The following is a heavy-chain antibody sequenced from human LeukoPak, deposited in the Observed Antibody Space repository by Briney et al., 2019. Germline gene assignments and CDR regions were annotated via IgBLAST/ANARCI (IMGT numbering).Heavy chain of an antibody. D-gene: IGHD6-19*01. Sequence: GGSLRLSCAASGFTFDDYAMHWVRQAPGKGLEWVSGIGWNSGSIGYADSVKGRFTISRDNAKNSLYLRMNSLRAEDTALYYCAKEGVYSSGWYYFDYWGQGTLVTVSS. CDR1: GFTFDDYA. V-gene: IGHV3-9*01. J-gene: IGHJ4*02. CDR2: IGWNSGSI. CDR3: AKEGVYSSGWYYFDY.